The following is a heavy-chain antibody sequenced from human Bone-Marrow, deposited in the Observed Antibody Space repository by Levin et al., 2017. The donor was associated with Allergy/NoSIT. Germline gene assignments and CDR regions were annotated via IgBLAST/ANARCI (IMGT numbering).Heavy chain of an antibody. J-gene: IGHJ3*01. CDR1: GGSVSGGSHY. Sequence: PGGSLRLSCSVSGGSVSGGSHYWSWIRQPPGTGLELIGYIYNRGTTNYSPSFKTRVTIAVDTSRNQFSLKLISVTAADTAVYYCARAQTSYYDSSGYRYAFDVWGQGTMVTASS. V-gene: IGHV4-61*01. CDR2: IYNRGTT. CDR3: ARAQTSYYDSSGYRYAFDV. D-gene: IGHD3-22*01.